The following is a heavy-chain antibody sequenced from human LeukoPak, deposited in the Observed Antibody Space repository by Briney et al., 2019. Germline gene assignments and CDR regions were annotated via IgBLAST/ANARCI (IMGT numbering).Heavy chain of an antibody. D-gene: IGHD2-15*01. CDR1: GGSLSSYH. CDR3: ARDRGPYCSGGSCFDY. V-gene: IGHV4-4*07. J-gene: IGHJ4*02. Sequence: SETLSLICNVSGGSLSSYHWSWIRQPAGKGLEWIGRIYNTGSTNYNPSLTSRVTLSLDTSKNQVSLKLSSVTAADTAVYFCARDRGPYCSGGSCFDYWGQGILVTVSS. CDR2: IYNTGST.